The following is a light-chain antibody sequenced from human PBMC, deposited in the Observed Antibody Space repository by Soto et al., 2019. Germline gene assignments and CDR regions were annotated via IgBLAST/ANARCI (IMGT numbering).Light chain of an antibody. CDR1: ESIRTW. CDR2: DAS. CDR3: QQYNNYPRT. J-gene: IGKJ1*01. Sequence: DIQMTQSPPSVSASVGDRVTITCRASESIRTWLAWYQHKPGKAPKFLIYDASTLESGVPPRFSGSGSGTEFTLTISSLQPDDFATYYCQQYNNYPRTFGQGTKVEIK. V-gene: IGKV1-5*01.